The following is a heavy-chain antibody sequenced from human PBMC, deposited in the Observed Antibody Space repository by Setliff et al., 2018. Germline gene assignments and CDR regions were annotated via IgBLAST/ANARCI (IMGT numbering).Heavy chain of an antibody. D-gene: IGHD7-27*01. CDR3: ARDNNPGYHGYWGRFDY. Sequence: PSETLSLTCTVSGGSISSGGYYWSWIRQHPGKGLEWIGYIYYSGSTYYNPSIKSRVTISVDTSKNQFSLKLSSVTAADTAVYYCARDNNPGYHGYWGRFDYWGQGTLVTVSS. CDR1: GGSISSGGYY. CDR2: IYYSGST. V-gene: IGHV4-31*03. J-gene: IGHJ4*02.